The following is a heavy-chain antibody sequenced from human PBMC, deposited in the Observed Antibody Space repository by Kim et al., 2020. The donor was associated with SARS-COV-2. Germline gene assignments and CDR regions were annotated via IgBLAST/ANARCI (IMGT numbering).Heavy chain of an antibody. CDR2: ISGSGGST. V-gene: IGHV3-23*01. D-gene: IGHD6-19*01. Sequence: GGSLRLSCAASGFTFSSYAMSWVRQAPGKGLEWVSAISGSGGSTYYADSVKGRFTISRDNSKNTLYLQMNSLRAEDTAVYYCAKGGSKQWLVHGNWFDPWGQGTLVTVSS. J-gene: IGHJ5*02. CDR1: GFTFSSYA. CDR3: AKGGSKQWLVHGNWFDP.